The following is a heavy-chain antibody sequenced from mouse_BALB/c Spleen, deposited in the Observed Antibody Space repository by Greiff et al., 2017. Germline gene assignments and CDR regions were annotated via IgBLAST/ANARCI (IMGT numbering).Heavy chain of an antibody. D-gene: IGHD2-4*01. CDR2: ISSGGSYT. J-gene: IGHJ1*01. V-gene: IGHV5-9-4*01. Sequence: EVQGVESGGGLVKPGGSLKLSCAASGFTFSSYAMSWVRQSPEKRLEWVAEISSGGSYTYYPDTVTGRFTISRDNAKNTLYLEMSSLRSEDTAMYYCAYYDRYWYFDVWGAGTTVTVSS. CDR3: AYYDRYWYFDV. CDR1: GFTFSSYA.